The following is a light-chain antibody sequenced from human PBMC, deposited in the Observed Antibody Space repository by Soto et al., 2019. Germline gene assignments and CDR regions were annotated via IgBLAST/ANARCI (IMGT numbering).Light chain of an antibody. CDR3: QQRTEWPPSIT. CDR2: DAS. CDR1: QSVSSY. V-gene: IGKV3-11*01. Sequence: EIVLTQSPGTLSLSPGERATLSCRASQSVSSYLAWYQQKPGQAPRLLIHDASSRATGIPARFSGSGSGTDFTLTITSLEPEDFAVYYCQQRTEWPPSITFGQGTRLEIK. J-gene: IGKJ5*01.